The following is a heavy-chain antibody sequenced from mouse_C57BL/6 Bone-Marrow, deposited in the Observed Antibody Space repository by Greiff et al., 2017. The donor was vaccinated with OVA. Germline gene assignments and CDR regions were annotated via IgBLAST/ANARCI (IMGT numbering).Heavy chain of an antibody. CDR2: IDPSDSYT. J-gene: IGHJ3*01. CDR3: ARPLYDGYLGAY. Sequence: QVQLQQPGAELVKPGASVKLSCKASGYTFTSYWMQWVKQRPGQGLEWIGEIDPSDSYTNYNQKFKGKATLTVDTSSSTAYMQRSSLTSEDSAVYYCARPLYDGYLGAYWGQGTLVTVSA. D-gene: IGHD2-3*01. CDR1: GYTFTSYW. V-gene: IGHV1-50*01.